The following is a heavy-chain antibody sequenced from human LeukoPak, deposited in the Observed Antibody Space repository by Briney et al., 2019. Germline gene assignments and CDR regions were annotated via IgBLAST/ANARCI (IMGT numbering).Heavy chain of an antibody. D-gene: IGHD3-22*01. CDR1: GGSISSGGYS. Sequence: KASETLSLTCAVSGGSISSGGYSSSWIRQPPGKGLEWIGYIYHSGSTYYNPSLKSRVTISVDRSKNQFSLKLSSVTAADTAVYYCARDDSSGYYPIYWGQGTLVTVSS. CDR2: IYHSGST. J-gene: IGHJ4*02. V-gene: IGHV4-30-2*01. CDR3: ARDDSSGYYPIY.